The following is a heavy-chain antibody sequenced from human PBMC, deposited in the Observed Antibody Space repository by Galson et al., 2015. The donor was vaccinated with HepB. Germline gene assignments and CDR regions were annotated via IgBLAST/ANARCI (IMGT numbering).Heavy chain of an antibody. CDR2: ISYGGSIK. Sequence: SLRLSCAASGFTFSNYGMHWVRQAPGKGLEWVAVISYGGSIKYYADSVKGLFTISRDNSKNTLYLQMNSLRAEDTALYYCAKDPYLYSALAGTMAGFDYWGQGTLVTVSS. J-gene: IGHJ4*02. CDR3: AKDPYLYSALAGTMAGFDY. CDR1: GFTFSNYG. V-gene: IGHV3-30*18. D-gene: IGHD6-19*01.